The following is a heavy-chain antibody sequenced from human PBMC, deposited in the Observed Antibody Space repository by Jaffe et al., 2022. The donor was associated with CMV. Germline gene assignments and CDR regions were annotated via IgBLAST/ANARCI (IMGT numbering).Heavy chain of an antibody. CDR2: INHSGST. Sequence: QVQLQQWGAGLLKPSETLSLTCAVYGGSFSGYYWSWIRQPPGKGLEWIGEINHSGSTNYNPSLKSRVTISVDTSKNQFSLKLSSVTAADTAVYYCARGYSYGSRAFDIWGQGTMVTVSS. CDR1: GGSFSGYY. V-gene: IGHV4-34*01. D-gene: IGHD5-18*01. CDR3: ARGYSYGSRAFDI. J-gene: IGHJ3*02.